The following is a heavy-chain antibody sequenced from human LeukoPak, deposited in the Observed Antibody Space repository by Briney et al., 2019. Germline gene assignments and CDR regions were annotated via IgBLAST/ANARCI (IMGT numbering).Heavy chain of an antibody. J-gene: IGHJ4*02. CDR1: GYTFTNYN. CDR3: ARDRAATHSDY. CDR2: ISPDSSVT. Sequence: ASVKVSCKASGYTFTNYNMHWVRQAPGQGLEWMGRISPDSSVTNYAQKFQGRVTVTRDTSITTAYMELSRLTSDDTAVYYCARDRAATHSDYWGQGTLVTVSS. V-gene: IGHV1-2*06. D-gene: IGHD6-13*01.